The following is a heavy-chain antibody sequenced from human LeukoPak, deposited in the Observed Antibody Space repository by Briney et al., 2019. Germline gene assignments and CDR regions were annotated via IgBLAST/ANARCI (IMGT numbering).Heavy chain of an antibody. D-gene: IGHD3-3*01. CDR3: AKGGGITIFGVALGYYYYMDV. V-gene: IGHV3-30*02. J-gene: IGHJ6*03. Sequence: GGSLRLSCAASGFPFSSYGMHWVRQAPGKGLEWVAFIRYDGSNKYYADSVKGRFTISRDNSKNTLYLQMNSLRAEDTAVYYCAKGGGITIFGVALGYYYYMDVWGKGTTVTVSS. CDR1: GFPFSSYG. CDR2: IRYDGSNK.